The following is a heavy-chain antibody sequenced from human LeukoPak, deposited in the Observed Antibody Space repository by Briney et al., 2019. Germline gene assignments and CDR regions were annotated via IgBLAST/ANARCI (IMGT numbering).Heavy chain of an antibody. D-gene: IGHD3-10*01. J-gene: IGHJ4*02. V-gene: IGHV3-21*01. CDR3: ARAPYYYYDSGSGTRVTGNPDY. CDR1: GFTFSSYS. CDR2: ISSSSIYI. Sequence: GRSLRLSCAASGFTFSSYSMNWVRQAPGKGLEWVSSISSSSIYIYYADSVKGRFTISRDNAKNSLYLQMNSLRAEDTAVYYCARAPYYYYDSGSGTRVTGNPDYWGQGTLVTVSS.